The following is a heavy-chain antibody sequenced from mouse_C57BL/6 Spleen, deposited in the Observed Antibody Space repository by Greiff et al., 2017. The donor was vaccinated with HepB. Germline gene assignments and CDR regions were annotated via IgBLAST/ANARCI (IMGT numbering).Heavy chain of an antibody. CDR3: TREGGSGIPFGY. J-gene: IGHJ2*01. V-gene: IGHV5-9-1*02. CDR2: ISSGCDYI. D-gene: IGHD3-2*02. Sequence: EVKLMESGEGLVKPGGSLKLSCAASGFTFSSYAMSWVRQTPEKRLEWVAYISSGCDYIYYADTVKGRFTISRDNARNTLYLQMSSLKSEDTAMYYCTREGGSGIPFGYWGQGTTLTVSS. CDR1: GFTFSSYA.